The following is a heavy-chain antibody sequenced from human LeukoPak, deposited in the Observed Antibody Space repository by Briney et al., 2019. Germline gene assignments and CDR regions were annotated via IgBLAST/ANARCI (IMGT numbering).Heavy chain of an antibody. CDR2: IKSKTDGGTT. CDR3: TTLYLTGEGNDY. V-gene: IGHV3-15*07. D-gene: IGHD3-9*01. CDR1: GFIFSNAW. Sequence: PGGSLRLSCAASGFIFSNAWMNWVGQARGKGLEWVGRIKSKTDGGTTDYAAPVKGRFIISRDDSKNTLYLQMNSLKTEDTALYYCTTLYLTGEGNDYWGQGTLVTVSS. J-gene: IGHJ4*02.